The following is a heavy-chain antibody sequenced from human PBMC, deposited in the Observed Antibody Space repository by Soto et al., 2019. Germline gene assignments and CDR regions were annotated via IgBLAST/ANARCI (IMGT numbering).Heavy chain of an antibody. CDR2: SSYDGTDE. CDR3: AKQESYGNDHFDY. Sequence: QVQLVESGGGVVQPGRSLRLSCAASGFSCSSNGMHWVRQAPGKGLEWVAMSSYDGTDEYYADSLKGRFTSSGDNSNNAVYLQMNSLRAEDTAVYYCAKQESYGNDHFDYWGQGTLVTVSS. V-gene: IGHV3-30*18. D-gene: IGHD1-1*01. CDR1: GFSCSSNG. J-gene: IGHJ4*02.